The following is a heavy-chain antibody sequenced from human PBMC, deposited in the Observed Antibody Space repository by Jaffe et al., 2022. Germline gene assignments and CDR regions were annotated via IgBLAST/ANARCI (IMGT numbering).Heavy chain of an antibody. J-gene: IGHJ4*02. V-gene: IGHV4-61*02. CDR1: GGSISSGSYY. D-gene: IGHD3-9*01. CDR3: ARGEVYDILTGYYMYYFDY. Sequence: QVQLQESGPGLVKPSQTLSLTCTVSGGSISSGSYYWSWIRQPAGKGLEWIGRIYTSGSTNYNPSLKSRVTISVDTSKNQFSLKLSSVTAADTAVYYCARGEVYDILTGYYMYYFDYWGQGTLVTVSS. CDR2: IYTSGST.